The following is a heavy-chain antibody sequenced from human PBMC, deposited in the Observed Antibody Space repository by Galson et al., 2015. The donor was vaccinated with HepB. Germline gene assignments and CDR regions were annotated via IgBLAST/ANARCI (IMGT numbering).Heavy chain of an antibody. CDR2: IIPIFGIA. Sequence: SVKVSCKASGGTFSSYAISWVRQAPGQGLEWMGGIIPIFGIANYAQKFQGRVTITADESTSPAYMELSSLRSEDTAVYYCARDYGSDQGYIDYWGQGTLVTVSS. D-gene: IGHD3-10*01. J-gene: IGHJ4*02. CDR3: ARDYGSDQGYIDY. CDR1: GGTFSSYA. V-gene: IGHV1-69*13.